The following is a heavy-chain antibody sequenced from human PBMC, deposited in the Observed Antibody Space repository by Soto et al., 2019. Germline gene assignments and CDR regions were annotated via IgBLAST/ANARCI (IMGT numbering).Heavy chain of an antibody. Sequence: GGSLRLSCAASGFTFSSYAMQWVREAPGKGLEWVAVISYDGSNKYYADSVKGRFTISRDNSKNTLYLQMNSLRAEDTAVYYCARVGVVTARPYYFDYWGQGTLVTVSS. V-gene: IGHV3-30-3*01. D-gene: IGHD2-21*02. CDR1: GFTFSSYA. CDR3: ARVGVVTARPYYFDY. J-gene: IGHJ4*02. CDR2: ISYDGSNK.